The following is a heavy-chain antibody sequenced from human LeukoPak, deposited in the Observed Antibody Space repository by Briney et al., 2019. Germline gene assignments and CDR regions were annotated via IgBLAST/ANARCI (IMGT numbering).Heavy chain of an antibody. J-gene: IGHJ6*03. CDR1: GYTFSDYY. CDR2: INPNSDGR. V-gene: IGHV1-2*02. D-gene: IGHD1-26*01. Sequence: ASVKVSCKASGYTFSDYYIHWVRQAPGQGLEWMGWINPNSDGRNYAQKFQGRVTMTWDTSMSTAYMALSSLTSDDTAVFFCARTPMGGHFHMDVWGKGTTVTVSS. CDR3: ARTPMGGHFHMDV.